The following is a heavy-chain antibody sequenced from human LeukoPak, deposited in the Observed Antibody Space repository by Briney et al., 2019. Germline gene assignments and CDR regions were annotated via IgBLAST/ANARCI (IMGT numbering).Heavy chain of an antibody. V-gene: IGHV1-58*02. CDR1: GFIFTSSA. CDR2: IVVGSGNT. Sequence: ASVKVSCKASGFIFTSSAMQWVRQARGQRLEWIGWIVVGSGNTNYAQKFQERVTITRDMSTSTAYMELSSLRSEDTAVYYCAAFYGGNSEASSRWGQGTLVTVSS. J-gene: IGHJ4*02. D-gene: IGHD4-23*01. CDR3: AAFYGGNSEASSR.